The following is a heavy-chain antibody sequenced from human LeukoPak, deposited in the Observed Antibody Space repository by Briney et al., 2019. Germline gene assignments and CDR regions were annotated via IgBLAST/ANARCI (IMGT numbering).Heavy chain of an antibody. V-gene: IGHV3-53*01. CDR2: IYSGGSP. Sequence: GGSLRLSCAGSGFTFSNYGINWVRQAPGKGLEWVSIIYSGGSPYYADSVKGRFTISRDNSKNMLYLQMNSLRAEDTAVYYCAGVIPLGGSGSYYNYWGQGTLVTVSS. J-gene: IGHJ4*02. CDR1: GFTFSNYG. D-gene: IGHD3-10*01. CDR3: AGVIPLGGSGSYYNY.